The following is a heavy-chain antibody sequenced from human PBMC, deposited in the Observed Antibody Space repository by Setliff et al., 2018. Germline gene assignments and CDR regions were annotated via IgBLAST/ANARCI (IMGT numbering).Heavy chain of an antibody. J-gene: IGHJ4*02. D-gene: IGHD3-16*01. CDR1: GYTFTGYY. Sequence: ASVKVSCKASGYTFTGYYMHWVRQAPGQGLEWMGWINPNSGGTNYAQKFQGRVTMTRDTSISTAYMELSRLRSDDTATYYCAVAYDISGTYALDYWGQGTLVTVSS. CDR2: INPNSGGT. V-gene: IGHV1-2*02. CDR3: AVAYDISGTYALDY.